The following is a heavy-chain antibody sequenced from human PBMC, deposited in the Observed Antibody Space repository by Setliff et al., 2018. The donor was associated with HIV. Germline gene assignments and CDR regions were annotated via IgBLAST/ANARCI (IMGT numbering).Heavy chain of an antibody. CDR3: AAPRGMSTILVY. CDR2: INHSGST. D-gene: IGHD3-9*01. V-gene: IGHV4-34*01. Sequence: SETLSLTCAVYGGSLSGYHWSWIRKSPGKGLEWIGEINHSGSTNYNPSLKSRVIISIDTSKNQFSLKLTSVTAADTATYHCAAPRGMSTILVYWGQGSLVTVS. CDR1: GGSLSGYH. J-gene: IGHJ4*02.